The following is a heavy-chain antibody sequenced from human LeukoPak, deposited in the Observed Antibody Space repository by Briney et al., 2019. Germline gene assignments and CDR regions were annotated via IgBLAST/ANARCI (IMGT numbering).Heavy chain of an antibody. CDR2: IYYSGST. D-gene: IGHD5-24*01. CDR1: GGSVSSGSYY. V-gene: IGHV4-61*01. CDR3: AREKLGRDGYNAYNWFDP. J-gene: IGHJ5*02. Sequence: PSETLSLTCTVSGGSVSSGSYYWSWIRQPPGKGLEWIGYIYYSGSTNYNPSLKSRVTISVDTSKNQFSLKLSSVTAADTAVYYCAREKLGRDGYNAYNWFDPWGRGTLVTVSS.